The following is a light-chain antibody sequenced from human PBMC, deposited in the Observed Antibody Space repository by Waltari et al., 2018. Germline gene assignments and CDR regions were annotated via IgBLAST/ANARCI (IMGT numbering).Light chain of an antibody. CDR2: DVS. J-gene: IGLJ3*02. CDR3: CSYAGSSL. CDR1: SSDVGGYNY. Sequence: QSALTQPRSVSGSPGQSVTISCTGTSSDVGGYNYVSWYQQHPGKAPKLMIYDVSKRPSGVPDRFSGSKSGNTASVTISGLQAEDEADYYCCSYAGSSLFGGGTKLTVL. V-gene: IGLV2-11*01.